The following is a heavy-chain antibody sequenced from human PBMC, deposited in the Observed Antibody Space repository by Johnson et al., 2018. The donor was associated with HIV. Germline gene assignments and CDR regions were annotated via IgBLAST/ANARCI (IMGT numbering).Heavy chain of an antibody. V-gene: IGHV3-30-3*01. D-gene: IGHD3-22*01. J-gene: IGHJ3*01. CDR2: ISYDGSNK. Sequence: QVQLVESGGGLVQPGGSLRLSCAASGFIFSSYAMHWVRQAPGKGLEWVAVISYDGSNKYYADSVKGRFTISRDNSKNTLYLQMNSLRAEDTAVYYCARDSAYYYDSSGFDAFDFWGQGTMVTVSS. CDR3: ARDSAYYYDSSGFDAFDF. CDR1: GFIFSSYA.